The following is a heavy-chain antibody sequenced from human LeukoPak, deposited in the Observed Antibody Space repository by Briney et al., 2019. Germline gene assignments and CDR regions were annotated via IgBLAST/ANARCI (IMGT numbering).Heavy chain of an antibody. Sequence: GRSLRLSCAASGFTFSSYAMHWVRQAPGKGLEWVAVISYDGSNKYYADSVKGRFTISRDNSKNTLYLQMNSLRAEDTAVYYCAKDFHPNDYGDPFLDYWGQGTLVTVSS. CDR1: GFTFSSYA. CDR2: ISYDGSNK. J-gene: IGHJ4*02. V-gene: IGHV3-30-3*01. D-gene: IGHD4-17*01. CDR3: AKDFHPNDYGDPFLDY.